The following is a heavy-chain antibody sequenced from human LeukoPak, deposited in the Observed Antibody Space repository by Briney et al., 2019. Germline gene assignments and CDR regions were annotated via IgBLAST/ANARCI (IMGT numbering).Heavy chain of an antibody. J-gene: IGHJ4*02. CDR3: ARDPPITMGRGVPLSEY. D-gene: IGHD3-10*01. CDR2: ISAYNGNT. Sequence: ASVKVSCKASGYIFINYGISWVRQAPGQGLEWMGWISAYNGNTDYAQKLQGRVTMTTDTSTSTAYMELRSLRSDDTAVYYCARDPPITMGRGVPLSEYWGQGTLVTVSS. CDR1: GYIFINYG. V-gene: IGHV1-18*01.